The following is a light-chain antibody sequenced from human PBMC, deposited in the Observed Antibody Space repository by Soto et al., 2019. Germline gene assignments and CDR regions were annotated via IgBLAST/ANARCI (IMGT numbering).Light chain of an antibody. CDR3: QHYGSSST. Sequence: EIVLTQSPGTLSLSPGERATLSCRASQSVSSSYLAWYQQKPGQAPRLLIYGASSRATGIPDRLSGSGSGTSFPLTISRLEPDDFALYYCQHYGSSSTFGQGTNLHIK. V-gene: IGKV3-20*01. J-gene: IGKJ2*01. CDR2: GAS. CDR1: QSVSSSY.